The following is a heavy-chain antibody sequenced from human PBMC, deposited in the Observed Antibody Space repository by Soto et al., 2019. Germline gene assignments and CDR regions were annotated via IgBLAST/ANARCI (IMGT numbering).Heavy chain of an antibody. CDR2: ISGSGGST. V-gene: IGHV3-23*01. CDR3: AKDTGYFDGAYYYYGMDV. CDR1: GFTFSSYA. J-gene: IGHJ6*02. D-gene: IGHD3-9*01. Sequence: EVQLLESGGGLVQPGGSLRLSCAASGFTFSSYAMSWVRQAPGKGLEWVSAISGSGGSTYYADSVKGRFTISRDNDKNTLYLQRNSRRAEDTAVYYCAKDTGYFDGAYYYYGMDVWGQGTTVTVSS.